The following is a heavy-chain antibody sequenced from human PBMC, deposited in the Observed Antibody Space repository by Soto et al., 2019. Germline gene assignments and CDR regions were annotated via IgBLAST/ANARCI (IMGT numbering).Heavy chain of an antibody. CDR3: TGTPEYYDFWSGYSDY. D-gene: IGHD3-3*01. CDR2: IRSKANSYAT. J-gene: IGHJ4*02. V-gene: IGHV3-73*02. Sequence: EVQLVESGGGLVQPGGSLKLSCAASGFTFSGSAMHWVRQASGKGLEWVGRIRSKANSYATAYAASVKGRFTISRDDSKNTAYLQMTSLKTDDTAVYYCTGTPEYYDFWSGYSDYWGQGTLVTVSS. CDR1: GFTFSGSA.